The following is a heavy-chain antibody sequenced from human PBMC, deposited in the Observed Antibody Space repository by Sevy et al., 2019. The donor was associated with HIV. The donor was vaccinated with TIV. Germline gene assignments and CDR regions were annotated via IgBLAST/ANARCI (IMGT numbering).Heavy chain of an antibody. J-gene: IGHJ6*02. D-gene: IGHD1-1*01. CDR1: GGSSSGYY. CDR2: ISHRGST. Sequence: SETLSLTCAVSGGSSSGYYWAWIRQSPGKGLEWIGEISHRGSTKYNPSLKSRVSISVDTSNDQISLRLTSLTAADTAVYYCARGGIMATTEYGMDVWGQGTTVTVSS. V-gene: IGHV4-34*01. CDR3: ARGGIMATTEYGMDV.